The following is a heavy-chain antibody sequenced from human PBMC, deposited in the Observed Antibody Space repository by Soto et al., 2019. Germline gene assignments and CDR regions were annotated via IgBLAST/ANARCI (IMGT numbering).Heavy chain of an antibody. D-gene: IGHD5-12*01. CDR3: SRFVGYGGSEYYFDN. CDR1: GFTFRSYA. CDR2: ISNDGNNN. J-gene: IGHJ4*02. Sequence: QVQPVESGGGVVQPGRSLRLSCVVSGFTFRSYAMHWVRQAPGKGLEWVAVISNDGNNNYHADSVKGRFTISRDNSKNTLYVHMDSLRAEDTALYYWSRFVGYGGSEYYFDNWGQGIQVIVST. V-gene: IGHV3-30-3*02.